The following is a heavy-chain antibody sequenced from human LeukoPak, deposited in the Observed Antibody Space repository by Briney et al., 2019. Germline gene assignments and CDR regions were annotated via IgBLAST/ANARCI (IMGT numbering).Heavy chain of an antibody. V-gene: IGHV1-18*01. CDR2: ISAYNGNT. CDR1: GYTFTSYG. D-gene: IGHD3-3*01. J-gene: IGHJ4*02. CDR3: ARDLRITIFGVVIPLDY. Sequence: GASVKVSCKASGYTFTSYGISWVRQAPGQGLEWMGWISAYNGNTNYAQKLQGRDTMTTDTSTSTAYMELRSLRSDDTAVYYCARDLRITIFGVVIPLDYWGQGTLVTVSS.